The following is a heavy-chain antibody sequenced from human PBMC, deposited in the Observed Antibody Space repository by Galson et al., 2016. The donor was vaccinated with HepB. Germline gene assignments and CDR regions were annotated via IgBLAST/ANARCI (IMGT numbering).Heavy chain of an antibody. Sequence: SLRLSCAASGFTFNDYWMSWVRQAPGKGLEWVANIKQGGSEKYYVDSVKGRFTISRDNTKSSLYLQMDSLRVEDTAVYYCARVHSSWYYFDSWGRGTLVTVSS. J-gene: IGHJ4*02. CDR2: IKQGGSEK. CDR1: GFTFNDYW. V-gene: IGHV3-7*01. CDR3: ARVHSSWYYFDS.